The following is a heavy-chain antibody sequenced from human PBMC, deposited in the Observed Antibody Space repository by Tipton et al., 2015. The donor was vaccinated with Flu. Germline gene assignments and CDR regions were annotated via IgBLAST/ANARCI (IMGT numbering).Heavy chain of an antibody. Sequence: TLSLTCTVSGGSISNYYYNWIRQPAGKGLEWIGRIFSSGKTDYNPSLKSRVTISVDTAKNQFSQRLSSVTAADTAVYYCARSTYYYGSGSSDYWGQGTLVTVSS. J-gene: IGHJ4*02. CDR1: GGSISNYY. CDR3: ARSTYYYGSGSSDY. D-gene: IGHD3-10*01. V-gene: IGHV4-4*07. CDR2: IFSSGKT.